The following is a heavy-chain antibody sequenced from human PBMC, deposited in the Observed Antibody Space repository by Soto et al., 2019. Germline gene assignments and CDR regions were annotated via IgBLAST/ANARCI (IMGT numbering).Heavy chain of an antibody. CDR2: ISYDGSNK. V-gene: IGHV3-30-3*01. CDR1: GFTFSSYA. J-gene: IGHJ6*02. Sequence: QVQLVESGGGVVQPGRSLRLSCAASGFTFSSYAMHWVRQAPGKGLEWVAVISYDGSNKYYADSVKGRFTISRDNSKNTLYLQMNSLRAEDTAVYYCASRAPHPGFLEWFTTPSYYYYYGMDVWGQGTTVTVSS. CDR3: ASRAPHPGFLEWFTTPSYYYYYGMDV. D-gene: IGHD3-3*01.